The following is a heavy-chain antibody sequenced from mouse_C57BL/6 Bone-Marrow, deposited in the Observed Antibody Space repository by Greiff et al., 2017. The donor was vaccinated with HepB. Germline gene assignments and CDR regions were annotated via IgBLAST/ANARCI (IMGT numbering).Heavy chain of an antibody. CDR1: GFTFSSYA. V-gene: IGHV5-4*01. D-gene: IGHD1-1*01. J-gene: IGHJ1*03. CDR2: ISDGGSYT. Sequence: EVQLVESGGGLVKPGGSLKLSCAASGFTFSSYAMSWVRQTPEKRLEWVATISDGGSYTYYPDNVKGRFTISRDNDKNKLYLQMSHLKSEDTAMYYCARGRGYYGSKDWYFDVWGTGTTVTVSS. CDR3: ARGRGYYGSKDWYFDV.